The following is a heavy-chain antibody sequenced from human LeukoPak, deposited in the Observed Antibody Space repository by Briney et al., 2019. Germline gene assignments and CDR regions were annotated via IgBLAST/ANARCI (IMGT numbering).Heavy chain of an antibody. CDR2: IYYSGST. D-gene: IGHD3-3*01. CDR1: GGSISSGDYY. J-gene: IGHJ4*02. V-gene: IGHV4-30-4*08. CDR3: AREGVLRFLEWRYYFDY. Sequence: SETLSLTCTVSGGSISSGDYYWSWIRQPPGKGLEWIGYIYYSGSTYYNPSLKSRITISVDTSKNQFSVKLSSVTAADTAVYYCAREGVLRFLEWRYYFDYWGQGTLVTVSS.